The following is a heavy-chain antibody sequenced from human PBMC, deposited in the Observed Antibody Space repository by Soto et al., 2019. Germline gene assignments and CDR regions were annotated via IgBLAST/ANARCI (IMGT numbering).Heavy chain of an antibody. CDR1: GYTFTNYG. V-gene: IGHV1-18*01. D-gene: IGHD6-19*01. CDR2: ISTYSGNT. Sequence: QVQLVQSGAEVKKPGASVKVSCKASGYTFTNYGIGWVREAPGIGLEWMGWISTYSGNTDSAQKLRGRFTMTRDTSTATAYMELGSLMSDDTAVYYCTRAGIGSPAKSSLDVWGQGTVVTVSP. J-gene: IGHJ3*01. CDR3: TRAGIGSPAKSSLDV.